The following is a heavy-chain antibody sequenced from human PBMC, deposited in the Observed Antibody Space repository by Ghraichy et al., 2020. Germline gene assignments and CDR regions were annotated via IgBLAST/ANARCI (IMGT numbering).Heavy chain of an antibody. V-gene: IGHV1-46*01. D-gene: IGHD2-21*02. CDR2: INPSGGST. J-gene: IGHJ4*02. Sequence: ASVKVSCKASGYTFTSYYMHWVRQAPGQGLEWMGIINPSGGSTSYAQKFQGRVTMTRDTSTSTVYMELSSLRSEDTAVYYCARDYPAYCGGDCWYYFDYWGQGTLVTVSS. CDR1: GYTFTSYY. CDR3: ARDYPAYCGGDCWYYFDY.